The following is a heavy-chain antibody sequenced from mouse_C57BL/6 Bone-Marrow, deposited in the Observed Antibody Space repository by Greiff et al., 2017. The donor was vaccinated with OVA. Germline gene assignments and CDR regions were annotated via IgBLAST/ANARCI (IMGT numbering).Heavy chain of an antibody. CDR2: IWGVGST. CDR1: GFSLTSYG. Sequence: VQGVESGPGLVAPSQSLSITCTVSGFSLTSYGVDWVRQSPGKGLEWLGVIWGVGSTNYNSALKSRLSISKDNSKSQVFLKMNSLQTDDTAMYYCARNDYDRRDAMDYWGQGTSVTVSS. CDR3: ARNDYDRRDAMDY. V-gene: IGHV2-6*01. D-gene: IGHD2-4*01. J-gene: IGHJ4*01.